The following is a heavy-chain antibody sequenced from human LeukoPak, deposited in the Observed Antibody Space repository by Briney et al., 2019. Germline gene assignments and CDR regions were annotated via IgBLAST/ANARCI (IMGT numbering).Heavy chain of an antibody. D-gene: IGHD4-17*01. J-gene: IGHJ4*02. CDR3: AKDLTTVTSQGDY. CDR2: IRYDGSNK. CDR1: GFTFSSYG. V-gene: IGHV3-30*02. Sequence: GGSLRLSCAASGFTFSSYGMHWVRQAPGKGLEWVAFIRYDGSNKYYADSVKGRFTLSRDNSKNTLSLQMNSLRPEDTAMYYCAKDLTTVTSQGDYWGQGTLVTVSS.